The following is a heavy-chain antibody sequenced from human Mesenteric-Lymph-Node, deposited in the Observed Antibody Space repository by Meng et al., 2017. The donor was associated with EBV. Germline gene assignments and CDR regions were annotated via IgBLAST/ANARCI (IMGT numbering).Heavy chain of an antibody. J-gene: IGHJ4*02. CDR2: IYHSGTT. Sequence: GRVLAKPWRPLSLTSTVSGGTIISNNWWIWDRHPPGKGLEWIGEIYHSGTTNYNPSLKSRATMSVDKSENHFSLKLSSVTAADTAVYHCAREARYHDSSGGGYYFDYWGQGTLVTVSS. V-gene: IGHV4-4*02. CDR3: AREARYHDSSGGGYYFDY. CDR1: GGTIISNNW. D-gene: IGHD3-22*01.